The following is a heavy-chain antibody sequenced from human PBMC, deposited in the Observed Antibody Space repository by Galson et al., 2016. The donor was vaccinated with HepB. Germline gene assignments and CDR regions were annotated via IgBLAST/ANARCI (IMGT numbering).Heavy chain of an antibody. D-gene: IGHD2/OR15-2a*01. CDR1: GFTFSTYA. V-gene: IGHV3-33*01. Sequence: SLRLSCAASGFTFSTYAMHWVRQAPGRGLDWVATIWPDGSEKYYADSVKGRFTVSRDNSQNTLCLQVNSLRAEDTAVYYCARDGGTWTPNSYFDFWGPGTLVTVSS. J-gene: IGHJ4*02. CDR3: ARDGGTWTPNSYFDF. CDR2: IWPDGSEK.